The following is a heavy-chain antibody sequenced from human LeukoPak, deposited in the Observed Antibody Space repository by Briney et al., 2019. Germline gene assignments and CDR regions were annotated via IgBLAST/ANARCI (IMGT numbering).Heavy chain of an antibody. J-gene: IGHJ4*02. CDR2: IYYSGST. D-gene: IGHD3-3*01. V-gene: IGHV4-39*01. CDR1: GGSISSSSYY. Sequence: SETLSLTCTVSGGSISSSSYYWGWIRQPPGKWLEWIGSIYYSGSTYYNPSLKSRATISVDTSKNQFSLKLRSVTAADAAVYYCANLPSGHFGVVIPFFDYWGQGNLVTVSS. CDR3: ANLPSGHFGVVIPFFDY.